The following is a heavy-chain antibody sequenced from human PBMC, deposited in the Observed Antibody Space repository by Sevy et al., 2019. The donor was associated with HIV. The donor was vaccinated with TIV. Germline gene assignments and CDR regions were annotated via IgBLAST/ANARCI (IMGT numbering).Heavy chain of an antibody. D-gene: IGHD3-10*01. J-gene: IGHJ2*01. Sequence: GGSLRLSCAASGFTFRDFYMTWIRQTPGRGLEWLSYISSSDPTNGNTIYYADSVKGRFTISRDNAKKALYLQMNSLRAEDTAVYYCAREGSLRYLDLWGRGTLVTVSS. CDR1: GFTFRDFY. V-gene: IGHV3-11*01. CDR3: AREGSLRYLDL. CDR2: ISSSDPTNGNTI.